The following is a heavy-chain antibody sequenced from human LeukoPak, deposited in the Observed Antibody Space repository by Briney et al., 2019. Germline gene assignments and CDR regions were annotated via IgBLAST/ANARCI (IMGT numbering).Heavy chain of an antibody. J-gene: IGHJ4*02. Sequence: GRTLRLSCAASGFTFSNYGLHWVRQAPGKGLEWLAVMWFDGSQKYYADSVKGRFTISRDNSKSMLYLQMNSLRAEDTAVYYCARDITGDPPPYYFDYWGQGSLVTVSS. D-gene: IGHD7-27*01. CDR3: ARDITGDPPPYYFDY. V-gene: IGHV3-33*01. CDR2: MWFDGSQK. CDR1: GFTFSNYG.